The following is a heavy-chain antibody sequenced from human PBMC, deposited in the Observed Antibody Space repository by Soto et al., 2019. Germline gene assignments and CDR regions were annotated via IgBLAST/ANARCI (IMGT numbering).Heavy chain of an antibody. CDR2: IYYSGST. J-gene: IGHJ6*03. D-gene: IGHD3-10*01. Sequence: SETLSLTCTVSGDSISHNNFYWGWIRQPPGKGLEWIGSIYYSGSTYYNPSLKSRVTISVDTSNNQLSLKLSSVTAADTAVYYCARHYGYYSHYMDVWTKGTTATVSS. V-gene: IGHV4-39*01. CDR1: GDSISHNNFY. CDR3: ARHYGYYSHYMDV.